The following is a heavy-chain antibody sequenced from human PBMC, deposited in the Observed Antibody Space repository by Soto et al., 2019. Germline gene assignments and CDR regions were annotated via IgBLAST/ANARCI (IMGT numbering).Heavy chain of an antibody. D-gene: IGHD2-2*01. J-gene: IGHJ6*02. CDR3: AKGPAIVLVPAAMNSYYGMDV. CDR2: ISDDGSNK. V-gene: IGHV3-30*18. CDR1: GFTFSSYG. Sequence: QVQLVESGGGVVQPGRSLRLSCAASGFTFSSYGMHWVRQAPGKGLEWVAVISDDGSNKYYADSVKGRLTISRANSKTTLYLQMNSLRAEDTAVYYCAKGPAIVLVPAAMNSYYGMDVWGQGTTVTVSS.